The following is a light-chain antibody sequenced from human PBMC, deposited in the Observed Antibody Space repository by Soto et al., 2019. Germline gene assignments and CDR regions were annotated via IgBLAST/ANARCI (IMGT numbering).Light chain of an antibody. V-gene: IGLV1-44*01. CDR1: SSNIGSNT. J-gene: IGLJ1*01. Sequence: QSVLTQPPSASGTPGQRVTISCSGSSSNIGSNTVNWYQPLPGTAPKLLIYSNNQRPSGVHDRFSGSKSGTSASLAMRWLQSEDEADYYCAAWDDSLNGRVFVTGTKLTVL. CDR3: AAWDDSLNGRV. CDR2: SNN.